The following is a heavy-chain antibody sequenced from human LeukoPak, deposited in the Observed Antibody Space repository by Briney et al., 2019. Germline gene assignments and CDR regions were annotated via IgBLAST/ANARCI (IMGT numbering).Heavy chain of an antibody. CDR2: ISSSDGNSK. CDR1: GFTFTCCG. V-gene: IGHV3-30*18. Sequence: PGTSLRLSCVTSGFTFTCCGMHWVRQASGQGLEWVAAISSSDGNSKYYADSVKGRFTISRDNSKNTVYLQMNSLRADDTAVYYCAKWSGNRPLYYFDYWGQGTLVTVSS. D-gene: IGHD3-3*01. J-gene: IGHJ4*02. CDR3: AKWSGNRPLYYFDY.